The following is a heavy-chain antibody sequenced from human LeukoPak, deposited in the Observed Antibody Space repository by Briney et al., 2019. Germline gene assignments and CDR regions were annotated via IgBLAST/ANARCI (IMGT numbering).Heavy chain of an antibody. D-gene: IGHD2-15*01. J-gene: IGHJ4*02. V-gene: IGHV3-48*04. CDR3: ARHRSRNFDY. CDR1: GFTFSSYS. CDR2: ISSSSSTI. Sequence: GASLRLSCAASGFTFSSYSMNWVRQAPGKGLEWVSYISSSSSTIYYADSVKGRFTISRDNAKNSLYLQMNSLRAEDTAVYYCARHRSRNFDYWGQGTLVTVSS.